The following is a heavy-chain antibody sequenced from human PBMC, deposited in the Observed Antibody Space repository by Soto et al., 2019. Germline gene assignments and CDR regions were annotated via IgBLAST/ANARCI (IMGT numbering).Heavy chain of an antibody. CDR1: GFTVSSNY. J-gene: IGHJ3*02. D-gene: IGHD3-10*01. CDR2: IYSGGST. CDR3: VRFGELYAAFDI. Sequence: GGSLRLSCAASGFTVSSNYMSWVRQAPGKGLEWVSVIYSGGSTYYADSVKGRFTISRDNSKNTLYLQMNSLRAEDTAVYYCVRFGELYAAFDIWGQGTMVTVSS. V-gene: IGHV3-66*01.